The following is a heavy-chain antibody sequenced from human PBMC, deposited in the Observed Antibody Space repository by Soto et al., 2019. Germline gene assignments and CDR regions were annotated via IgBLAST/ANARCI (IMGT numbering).Heavy chain of an antibody. Sequence: SETLSLTCTVSGGSIIHYYWSWIRQPPGKGLEWIGYIYYTGSTSYNPSLKSRVTISVGTSKNHFSLKLTSVTAADTAVYYCARGALRYTFDYWGQGTLVTVS. CDR3: ARGALRYTFDY. CDR2: IYYTGST. D-gene: IGHD3-9*01. CDR1: GGSIIHYY. V-gene: IGHV4-59*01. J-gene: IGHJ4*02.